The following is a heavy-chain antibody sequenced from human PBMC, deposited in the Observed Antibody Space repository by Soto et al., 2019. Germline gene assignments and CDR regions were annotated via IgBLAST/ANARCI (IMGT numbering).Heavy chain of an antibody. CDR1: GYTFTSDH. Sequence: QALLVQSGAEVKTPGASVKISCMASGYTFTSDHMHWVRQAPGQGLEWMGIVTTGYGRTTYSQNFQGRLTLTRDTSTSTVYMELSSLRSEDTAVYYCARARKYGMDVWGQGTTVAVSS. CDR3: ARARKYGMDV. V-gene: IGHV1-46*01. J-gene: IGHJ6*02. CDR2: VTTGYGRT.